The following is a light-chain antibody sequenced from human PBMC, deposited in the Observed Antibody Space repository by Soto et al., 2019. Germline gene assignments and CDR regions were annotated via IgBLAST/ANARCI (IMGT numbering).Light chain of an antibody. CDR2: DAS. J-gene: IGKJ4*01. V-gene: IGKV1-9*01. Sequence: IQLTQSPSSLSASVGDRVTITCRASQGISSYLGWYQQKPGKAPNLLIYDASTLHSGVPSRFSGGGSWTDFTLTISSLQPEDFATYYCQQVNVYPSTFGGGTKVEIK. CDR1: QGISSY. CDR3: QQVNVYPST.